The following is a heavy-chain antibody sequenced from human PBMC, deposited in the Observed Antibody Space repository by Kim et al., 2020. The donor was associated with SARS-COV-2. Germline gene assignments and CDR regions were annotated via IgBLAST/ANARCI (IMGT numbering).Heavy chain of an antibody. CDR1: GFTFSSYW. D-gene: IGHD6-19*01. V-gene: IGHV3-7*01. CDR2: IKQDGSEK. CDR3: ARDSKRSGSGWFDY. J-gene: IGHJ4*02. Sequence: GGSLRLSCAASGFTFSSYWMSWVRQAPGKGLEWVANIKQDGSEKYYVDSVKGRFTISRDNAKNSLYLQMNSLRAEDTAVYYCARDSKRSGSGWFDYWGQGTLVTVSS.